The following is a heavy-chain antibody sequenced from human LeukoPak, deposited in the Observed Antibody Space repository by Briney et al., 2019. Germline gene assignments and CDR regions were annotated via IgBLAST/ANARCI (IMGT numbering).Heavy chain of an antibody. V-gene: IGHV3-33*08. D-gene: IGHD6-19*01. J-gene: IGHJ4*02. Sequence: GGSLRLSCAASGFTFSSYWMSWVRQAPGKGLEWVAVIWYDGSNKYYADSVKGRFTISRDNSKNTLYLQMNSLRAEDTAVYYCARDGSGSGWRFDYWGQGTLVTVSS. CDR2: IWYDGSNK. CDR1: GFTFSSYW. CDR3: ARDGSGSGWRFDY.